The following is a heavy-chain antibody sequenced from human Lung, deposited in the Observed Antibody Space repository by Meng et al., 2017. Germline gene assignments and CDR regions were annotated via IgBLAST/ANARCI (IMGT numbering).Heavy chain of an antibody. D-gene: IGHD6-19*01. J-gene: IGHJ4*02. CDR1: GDSVSSNSAA. CDR3: ARSQQWLDS. CDR2: TNYRSKWYN. V-gene: IGHV6-1*01. Sequence: VHRQQSGPVRVKPSRTLSMPCAISGDSVSSNSAAWNWIRRSPSRGLEWLRRTNYRSKWYNGYAVSVRSRITINPDTSKNQFSLQLNSVTPEDTAVYYCARSQQWLDSWGQGTLVTVSS.